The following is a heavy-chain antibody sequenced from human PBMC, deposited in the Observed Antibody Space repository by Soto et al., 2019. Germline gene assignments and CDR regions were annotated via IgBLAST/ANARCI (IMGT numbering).Heavy chain of an antibody. J-gene: IGHJ5*02. V-gene: IGHV4-38-2*02. CDR1: GYSISSGYY. D-gene: IGHD6-13*01. CDR3: PRDWGLAVAAAGKKRFDP. CDR2: IYHGGST. Sequence: AGTLSLTCAVSGYSISSGYYWGWLRQPPGKGLEWIGSIYHGGSTYYNPSLNSRVTLSIDMTNNHVSMILNSVTAADTAVYYCPRDWGLAVAAAGKKRFDPWGQGTPVTAS.